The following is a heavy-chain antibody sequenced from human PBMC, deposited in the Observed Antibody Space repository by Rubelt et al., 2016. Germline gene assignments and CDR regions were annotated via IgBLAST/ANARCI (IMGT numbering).Heavy chain of an antibody. J-gene: IGHJ6*02. CDR2: IYYSGST. CDR1: GDSISSYY. CDR3: ARQNRYYYYGMDV. V-gene: IGHV4-59*08. Sequence: QVQLQESGPGLVKPSETLSLTCTVSGDSISSYYWSWIRQPPGKGLEWIGYIYYSGSTYYNPSLKSRVTISVDTSKNQFSRRLSSVTAADTAVYYCARQNRYYYYGMDVWGQGTTVTVSS.